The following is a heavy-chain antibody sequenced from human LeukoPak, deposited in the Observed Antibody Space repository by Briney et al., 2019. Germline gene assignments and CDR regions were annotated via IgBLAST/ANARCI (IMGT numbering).Heavy chain of an antibody. CDR3: ARDLLSGELRARPFDY. Sequence: GGSLRLSCAASGFTFSDYYMSWIRQAPGKRLEWISYISSSGSTIYYADSVKGRFTISRDNAKNSLYLQMNSLRAEDTAVYYCARDLLSGELRARPFDYWGQGTLVTVSS. D-gene: IGHD7-27*01. V-gene: IGHV3-11*04. CDR1: GFTFSDYY. J-gene: IGHJ4*02. CDR2: ISSSGSTI.